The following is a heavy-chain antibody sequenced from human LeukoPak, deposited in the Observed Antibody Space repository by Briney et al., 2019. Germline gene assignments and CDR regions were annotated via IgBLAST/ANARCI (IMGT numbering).Heavy chain of an antibody. Sequence: SETLSLTCAVSGGSISSSNWWSWVRQPPGKGLEWIGQIYHSGSTNYNPSLKSRATISVDKSKNQFSLRLSSVTAADTAVYYCARDCGSMIRGDHTLDYWGQGTLVTVSS. CDR3: ARDCGSMIRGDHTLDY. CDR1: GGSISSSNW. CDR2: IYHSGST. J-gene: IGHJ4*02. V-gene: IGHV4-4*02. D-gene: IGHD3-10*01.